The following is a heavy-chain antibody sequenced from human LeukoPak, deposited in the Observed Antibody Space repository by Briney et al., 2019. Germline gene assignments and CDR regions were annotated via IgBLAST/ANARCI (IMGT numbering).Heavy chain of an antibody. J-gene: IGHJ6*02. CDR2: MNPNSGNT. D-gene: IGHD4-17*01. CDR1: GGTFSSYA. V-gene: IGHV1-8*02. CDR3: ARDYGDYPPTYYYYGMDV. Sequence: ASVKVSCKASGGTFSSYAINWVRQATGQGLEWMGWMNPNSGNTGYAQKFQGRVTMTRNTSISTAYMELSSLRSEDTAVYYCARDYGDYPPTYYYYGMDVWGQGTTVTVSS.